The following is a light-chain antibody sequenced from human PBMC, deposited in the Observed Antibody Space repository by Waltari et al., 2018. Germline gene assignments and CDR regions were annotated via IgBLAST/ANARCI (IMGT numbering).Light chain of an antibody. Sequence: QSVLTQPPSVSAAPGQKVTISCSGSSSNIGNYFVSWYHQLPGTTPKLLIYDDNKRPSGIPDRFSASKSVTSATLDIAGLQIGDEADYYCATWDNSLTAVVFGGGTKLTVL. V-gene: IGLV1-51*01. CDR3: ATWDNSLTAVV. J-gene: IGLJ3*02. CDR2: DDN. CDR1: SSNIGNYF.